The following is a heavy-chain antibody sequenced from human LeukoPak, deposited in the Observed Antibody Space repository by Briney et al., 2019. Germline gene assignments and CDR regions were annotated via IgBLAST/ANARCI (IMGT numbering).Heavy chain of an antibody. Sequence: GSLRLSCAACGFTFRRYTMTWVRQAPGKGLEWVSGISDSGGTTPHADSVKGRFTISRDNSKNTLYLQMNSLRAEDTAVYYCAKGSYSSYGFDYWGQGTLVTVSS. J-gene: IGHJ4*02. CDR2: ISDSGGTT. D-gene: IGHD2-21*01. CDR3: AKGSYSSYGFDY. V-gene: IGHV3-23*01. CDR1: GFTFRRYT.